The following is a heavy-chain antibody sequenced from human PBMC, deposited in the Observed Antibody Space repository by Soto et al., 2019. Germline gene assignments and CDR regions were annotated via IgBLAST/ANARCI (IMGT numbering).Heavy chain of an antibody. Sequence: ASVKVSCKASGYTFTSYGISWVRQAPGEGLEWMGWISAYNGNTNYAQKLQGRVTMTTDTSTSTAYMELRSLRSDDTAVYYCARDIVVVPAAIFFFRTTPYYGMDVWGQGT. CDR3: ARDIVVVPAAIFFFRTTPYYGMDV. D-gene: IGHD2-2*02. CDR2: ISAYNGNT. V-gene: IGHV1-18*04. CDR1: GYTFTSYG. J-gene: IGHJ6*02.